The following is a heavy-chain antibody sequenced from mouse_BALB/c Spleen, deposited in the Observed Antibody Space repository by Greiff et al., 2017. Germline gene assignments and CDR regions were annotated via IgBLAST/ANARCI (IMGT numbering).Heavy chain of an antibody. CDR1: GYAFSSSW. J-gene: IGHJ3*01. CDR2: IYPGDGDT. CDR3: ARWEYYGSSWFAY. V-gene: IGHV1-82*01. D-gene: IGHD1-1*01. Sequence: QVQLKESGPELVKPGASVKISCKASGYAFSSSWMNWVKQRPGQGLEWIGRIYPGDGDTNYNGKFKGKATLTADKSSSTAYMQLSSLTSVDSAVYFCARWEYYGSSWFAYWGQGTLVTVSA.